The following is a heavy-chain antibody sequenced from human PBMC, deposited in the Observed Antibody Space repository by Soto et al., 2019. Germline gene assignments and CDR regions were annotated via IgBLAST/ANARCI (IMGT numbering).Heavy chain of an antibody. J-gene: IGHJ4*02. CDR1: GYTFTSYG. D-gene: IGHD5-18*01. Sequence: QVQLVQSGAEVKKPGASVKVSCKGSGYTFTSYGISWVRQAPGQGLEWRGWINAYNGNTNYAQKLKGRVTMTTDTSTSTAHVELRSLRSDDTAVYYCARDVGYGLIAYLGQGTLVTVSS. CDR3: ARDVGYGLIAY. CDR2: INAYNGNT. V-gene: IGHV1-18*01.